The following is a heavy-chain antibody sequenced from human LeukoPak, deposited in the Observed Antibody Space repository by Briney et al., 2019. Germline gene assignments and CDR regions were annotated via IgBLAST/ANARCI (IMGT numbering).Heavy chain of an antibody. J-gene: IGHJ4*02. CDR1: GYTFTRYY. D-gene: IGHD3-3*01. Sequence: GASVKVSCKASGYTFTRYYMHWVRQAPGQGLAWMGWIIPNSGGTNYAQKFQGRVTMTRDTSISTAYMELSRLRSDDTAVYYCARNRADSYDFWSGYPPLGDWGQGTLVTVSS. V-gene: IGHV1-2*02. CDR3: ARNRADSYDFWSGYPPLGD. CDR2: IIPNSGGT.